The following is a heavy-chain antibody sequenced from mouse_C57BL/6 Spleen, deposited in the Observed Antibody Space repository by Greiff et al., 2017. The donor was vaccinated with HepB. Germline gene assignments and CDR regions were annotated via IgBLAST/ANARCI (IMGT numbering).Heavy chain of an antibody. CDR1: GFTFSDYG. Sequence: EVMLVESGGGLVKPGGSLKLSCAASGFTFSDYGMHWVRQAPEKGLEWVAYISSGSSTIYYADTVKGRFTISRDNAKNTLFLQMTSLRSEDTAMYYCARPTQSTMVTPFAYWGQGTLVTVSA. J-gene: IGHJ3*01. V-gene: IGHV5-17*01. CDR3: ARPTQSTMVTPFAY. D-gene: IGHD2-2*01. CDR2: ISSGSSTI.